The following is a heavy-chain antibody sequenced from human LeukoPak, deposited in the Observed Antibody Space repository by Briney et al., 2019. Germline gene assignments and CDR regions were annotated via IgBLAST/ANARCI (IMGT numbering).Heavy chain of an antibody. CDR2: ISSSSTYI. V-gene: IGHV3-21*01. D-gene: IGHD4-23*01. Sequence: MPGGSLRLSCAASGFSFSNCSMNRVRQAPGKGLEWVSSISSSSTYIYYADSLEGRFTISRDNVRNSLYLQMNSLRAEDTAVCYCAGDYEGNLAFDIWGQGTMVTVSS. CDR3: AGDYEGNLAFDI. CDR1: GFSFSNCS. J-gene: IGHJ3*02.